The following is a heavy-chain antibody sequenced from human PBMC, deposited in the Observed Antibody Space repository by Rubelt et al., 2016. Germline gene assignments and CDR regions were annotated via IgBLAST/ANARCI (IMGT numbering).Heavy chain of an antibody. CDR1: GFNFSSYA. Sequence: GFNFSSYAMHWVRQAPGKGLEWVAVISYDGSNKYYADSVKGRFTISRDNSKNTLYLQMNSLRAEDTAVYYCAREYYDFWSGFTPGAFWGQGTLVTVSS. V-gene: IGHV3-30*04. CDR3: AREYYDFWSGFTPGAF. J-gene: IGHJ4*02. D-gene: IGHD3-3*01. CDR2: ISYDGSNK.